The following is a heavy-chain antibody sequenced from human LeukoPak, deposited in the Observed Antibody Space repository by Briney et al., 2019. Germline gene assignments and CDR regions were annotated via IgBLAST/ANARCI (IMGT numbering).Heavy chain of an antibody. CDR2: IYTTGST. V-gene: IGHV4-4*07. D-gene: IGHD2-2*01. CDR1: GGSISSYY. J-gene: IGHJ4*02. CDR3: ARAATVPAAMPGYFDY. Sequence: SETLSLTCTVSGGSISSYYWSWIRQPAGKGLEWIGRIYTTGSTNYNPSLKSRVAMSVDTSKNQFSLKLTSVTAADTAVYYCARAATVPAAMPGYFDYWGQGTLVTVSS.